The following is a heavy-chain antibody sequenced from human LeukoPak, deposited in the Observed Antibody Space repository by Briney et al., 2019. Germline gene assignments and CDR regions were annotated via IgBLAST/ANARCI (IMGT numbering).Heavy chain of an antibody. V-gene: IGHV3-21*01. Sequence: PGGSLRLSCAASGFTFSSYWMHWVRQAPGKGLEWVSSISSSSSYIYYADSVKGRFTISRDNAKNSLYLQMNSLRAEDTAVYYCARDPRQGTMVRGVIISYMDVWGKGTTVTVSS. J-gene: IGHJ6*03. D-gene: IGHD3-10*01. CDR2: ISSSSSYI. CDR1: GFTFSSYW. CDR3: ARDPRQGTMVRGVIISYMDV.